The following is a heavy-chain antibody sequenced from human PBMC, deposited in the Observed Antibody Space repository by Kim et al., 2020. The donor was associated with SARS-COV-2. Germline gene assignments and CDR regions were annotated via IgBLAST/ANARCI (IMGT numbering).Heavy chain of an antibody. D-gene: IGHD3-10*01. CDR2: ISYDGSNK. CDR3: ARAGFGETTLDY. CDR1: GFTFSSYA. Sequence: GGSLRLSCAASGFTFSSYAMHWVRQAPGKGLEWVAVISYDGSNKYYADSVKGRFTISRDNSKNTLYLQMNSLRAEDTAVYYCARAGFGETTLDYWGQGTLVTVSS. J-gene: IGHJ4*02. V-gene: IGHV3-30*04.